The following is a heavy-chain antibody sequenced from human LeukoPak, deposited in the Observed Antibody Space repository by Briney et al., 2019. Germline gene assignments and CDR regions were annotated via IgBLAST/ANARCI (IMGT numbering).Heavy chain of an antibody. CDR2: MSYGGTA. CDR1: GGSMSSGNYY. J-gene: IGHJ4*02. D-gene: IGHD6-13*01. Sequence: SETLSLTCIVSGGSMSSGNYYWGWIRQPPGKELEWIGSMSYGGTAFYKSSLRSRVTLSVETSRKQFSLNLRSVTAADTAVYYCARGVAAAETGLDYWGQGTLVTVSS. V-gene: IGHV4-39*07. CDR3: ARGVAAAETGLDY.